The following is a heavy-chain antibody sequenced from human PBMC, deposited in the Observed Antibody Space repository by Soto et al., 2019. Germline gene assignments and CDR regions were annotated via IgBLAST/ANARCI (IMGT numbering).Heavy chain of an antibody. V-gene: IGHV4-59*01. CDR1: GGSISSYY. J-gene: IGHJ5*02. CDR2: IYYSGST. D-gene: IGHD2-15*01. CDR3: ARSTRVVENWFDP. Sequence: SETLSLTCPVSGGSISSYYLSWIRQPPGKGLEWIGYIYYSGSTNYNPSLKSRVTISVDTSKNQFSLKLSSVTAADTAVYYCARSTRVVENWFDPWGQGTLVTVSS.